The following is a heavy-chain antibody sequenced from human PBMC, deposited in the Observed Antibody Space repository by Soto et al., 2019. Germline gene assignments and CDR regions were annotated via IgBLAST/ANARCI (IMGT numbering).Heavy chain of an antibody. Sequence: SVKVSCKTSGGTFNTHAISWVRQAPGHGFEWMGGIVPIYGIPSHAQKFQGRVTITADEPTTTVYMELSSLRSDDTAVYYCARRNNWHARYYYYGMDVWGQGTTVTVSS. V-gene: IGHV1-69*13. CDR3: ARRNNWHARYYYYGMDV. D-gene: IGHD1-1*01. CDR1: GGTFNTHA. CDR2: IVPIYGIP. J-gene: IGHJ6*02.